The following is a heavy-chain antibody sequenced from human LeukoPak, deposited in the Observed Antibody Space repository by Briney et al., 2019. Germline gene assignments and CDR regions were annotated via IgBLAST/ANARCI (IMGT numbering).Heavy chain of an antibody. V-gene: IGHV4-39*01. CDR2: IYYSGST. D-gene: IGHD6-6*01. J-gene: IGHJ5*02. Sequence: KASETLSLTCTVSGGSISSSSYYWGWIRQPPGKGLEWIGSIYYSGSTYYNPSLKSRVTISVDTSKNQFSLKLSSVTAADTAVYYCARRIAARPYRFDPWGQGNPGHRLL. CDR1: GGSISSSSYY. CDR3: ARRIAARPYRFDP.